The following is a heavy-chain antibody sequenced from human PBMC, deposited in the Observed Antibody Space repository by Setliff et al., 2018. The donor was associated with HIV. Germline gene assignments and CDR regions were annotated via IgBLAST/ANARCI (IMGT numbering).Heavy chain of an antibody. CDR3: ARLSGSDAFDI. J-gene: IGHJ3*02. Sequence: ASETLSLTCTVSGGSISSSSYYWGWIRQPPGKGLEWIGNIYTSGSTNYNPSLKSRVTMSVDTSKNQFSLKLSSVTAADTAVYYCARLSGSDAFDIWGQGTMVTVSS. CDR1: GGSISSSSYY. CDR2: IYTSGST. V-gene: IGHV4-39*07.